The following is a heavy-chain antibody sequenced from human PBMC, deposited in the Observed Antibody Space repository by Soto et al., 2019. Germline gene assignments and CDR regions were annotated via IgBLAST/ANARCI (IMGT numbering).Heavy chain of an antibody. D-gene: IGHD6-13*01. Sequence: EVHLAESGGGLVQPGGSLRLSCAASGFTFSDYWMHWVRQAPGKGLVWVSRIKGDGSVTNYADSVKGRFTVSRDNAKNTLYLQMDSLRVEDTALYYCGKDLHIAAAVPWGQLTLVTVSS. CDR3: GKDLHIAAAVP. CDR2: IKGDGSVT. V-gene: IGHV3-74*01. CDR1: GFTFSDYW. J-gene: IGHJ5*02.